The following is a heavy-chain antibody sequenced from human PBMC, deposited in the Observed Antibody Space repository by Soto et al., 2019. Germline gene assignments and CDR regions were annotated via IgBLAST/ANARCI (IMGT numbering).Heavy chain of an antibody. V-gene: IGHV3-30-3*01. CDR1: GFTFSSYA. CDR3: ARDVGKVAAAGHYFDY. CDR2: ISYDGSNK. D-gene: IGHD6-13*01. J-gene: IGHJ4*02. Sequence: QVQLVESGGGVVQPGRSLRLSCAASGFTFSSYAMHWVRQAPGKGLEWVAVISYDGSNKYYADSVKGRFTISRDNSKNTLYLQMNSLRAEDTAVYYCARDVGKVAAAGHYFDYWGQGTLVTVSS.